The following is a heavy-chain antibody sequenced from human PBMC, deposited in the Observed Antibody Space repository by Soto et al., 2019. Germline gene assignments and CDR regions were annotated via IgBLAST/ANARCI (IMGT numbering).Heavy chain of an antibody. CDR3: ARDSINEYYYDSSGYEGGDAFDI. CDR1: GFTFSSYA. D-gene: IGHD3-22*01. CDR2: ISYDGSNK. J-gene: IGHJ3*02. V-gene: IGHV3-30-3*01. Sequence: LRLSCAASGFTFSSYAMHWVRQAPGKGLEWVAVISYDGSNKHYADSVKGRFTISRDNSKNTLYLQMNSLRAEDTAVYYCARDSINEYYYDSSGYEGGDAFDIWGQGTMVTVSS.